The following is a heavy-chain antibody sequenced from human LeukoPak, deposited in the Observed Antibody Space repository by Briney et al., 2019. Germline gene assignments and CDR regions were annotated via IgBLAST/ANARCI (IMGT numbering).Heavy chain of an antibody. CDR2: INTNTGNP. CDR3: ARSEKRITMIVVGREDY. CDR1: GYTFTSYA. Sequence: ASVKVSCKASGYTFTSYAINWVRQAPGQGLEWMGWINTNTGNPTYAQGFTGRFVFSLDTSVSTAYLRISSLKAEDTAVYYCARSEKRITMIVVGREDYWGQGTLVTVSS. D-gene: IGHD3-22*01. V-gene: IGHV7-4-1*02. J-gene: IGHJ4*02.